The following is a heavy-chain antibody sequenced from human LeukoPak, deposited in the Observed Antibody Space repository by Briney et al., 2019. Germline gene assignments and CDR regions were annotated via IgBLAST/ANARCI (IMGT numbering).Heavy chain of an antibody. CDR1: GGSISSSNW. Sequence: SGTLSLTCAVSGGSISSSNWWSWVRQPPGKGLEWIGEIYHSGSTNYNPSLKSRVTISVDKSKNQFSLKLSSVTAADTAVYYCARARGYSYGYPDYWGQGTLVTVSS. D-gene: IGHD5-18*01. CDR3: ARARGYSYGYPDY. CDR2: IYHSGST. V-gene: IGHV4-4*02. J-gene: IGHJ4*02.